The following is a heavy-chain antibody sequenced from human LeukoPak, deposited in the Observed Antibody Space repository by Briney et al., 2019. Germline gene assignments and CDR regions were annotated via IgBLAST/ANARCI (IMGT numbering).Heavy chain of an antibody. J-gene: IGHJ5*02. Sequence: GGSLRLSCAASGFAFGSYAMRWVRQAPGKGLEWVSGLSGSGGTTYYADSVKGRSTISRDNSNNTLYLQMNSLRADDTAIYYCAKDRNGGAAWFDPWGQGTLFTVSS. D-gene: IGHD3-16*01. CDR1: GFAFGSYA. CDR3: AKDRNGGAAWFDP. CDR2: LSGSGGTT. V-gene: IGHV3-23*01.